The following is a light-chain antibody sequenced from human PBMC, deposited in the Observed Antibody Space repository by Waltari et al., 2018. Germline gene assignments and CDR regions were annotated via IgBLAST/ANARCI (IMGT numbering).Light chain of an antibody. J-gene: IGLJ1*01. CDR3: QAWDSSSDSYV. Sequence: SYELTQPPSVSVSAGQTASITCSGDKLGHKFVCWFQQRLGHSPVLVIYQDKKRPSGMPERFSGSNSGNTATLTISGTQPLDEADYYCQAWDSSSDSYVFGSGTKVTV. CDR2: QDK. V-gene: IGLV3-1*01. CDR1: KLGHKF.